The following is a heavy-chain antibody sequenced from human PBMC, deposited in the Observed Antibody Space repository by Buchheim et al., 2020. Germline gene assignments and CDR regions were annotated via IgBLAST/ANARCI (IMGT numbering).Heavy chain of an antibody. CDR2: ISGYNTNT. CDR1: GYTFINYG. CDR3: ARDWVGAEGFDY. Sequence: VQLVQSGAEVKKPGDSVKVSCKASGYTFINYGISWVRQAPGQGLEWMGWISGYNTNTNYVQRFQGRVTMTTDTSTSTAYIELRSLRDDDTAVYYCARDWVGAEGFDYWGQGTL. V-gene: IGHV1-18*01. J-gene: IGHJ4*02. D-gene: IGHD1-26*01.